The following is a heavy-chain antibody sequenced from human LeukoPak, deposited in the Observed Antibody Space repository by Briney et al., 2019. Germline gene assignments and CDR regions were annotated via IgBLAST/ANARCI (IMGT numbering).Heavy chain of an antibody. CDR2: ISSNGGST. Sequence: GGSLRLSCAASGFTFSIYAMHCVRQAPGKGLEYVSAISSNGGSTYYANSVKGRFTISRDNSKNTLYLQMGSLRAEDMAVYYCARGPYCSGGSCYGYFDYWGQGTLVTVSS. D-gene: IGHD2-15*01. CDR1: GFTFSIYA. CDR3: ARGPYCSGGSCYGYFDY. J-gene: IGHJ4*02. V-gene: IGHV3-64*01.